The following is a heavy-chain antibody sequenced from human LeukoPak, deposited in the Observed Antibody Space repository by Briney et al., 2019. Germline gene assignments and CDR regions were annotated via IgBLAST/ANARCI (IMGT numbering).Heavy chain of an antibody. CDR2: VYYSGST. D-gene: IGHD3-10*02. CDR3: ARHMSPPPENDAFDI. J-gene: IGHJ3*02. V-gene: IGHV4-39*01. CDR1: GASVSSSSYF. Sequence: SETLSLTCTVSGASVSSSSYFWGWIRQPPGTGLQWIGSVYYSGSTYDNPSLKRRVTMSVDTSKNQFSLRLTSVTDTDAAVYFCARHMSPPPENDAFDIWGRGTVVTVSS.